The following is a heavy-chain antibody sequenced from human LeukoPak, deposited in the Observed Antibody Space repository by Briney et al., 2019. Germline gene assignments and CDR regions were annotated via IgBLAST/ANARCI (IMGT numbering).Heavy chain of an antibody. V-gene: IGHV4-34*01. CDR1: GGSFSVYY. CDR3: ARFPGIAAAVDY. J-gene: IGHJ4*02. CDR2: INQSGST. Sequence: SETLSLTCTVCGGSFSVYYWSWIRQPPWKGLEWIGEINQSGSTNYNPSLKSRVTISVDTSKNQFSLKLSSVTAADTAVYYCARFPGIAAAVDYWGQGTLVTVSS. D-gene: IGHD6-13*01.